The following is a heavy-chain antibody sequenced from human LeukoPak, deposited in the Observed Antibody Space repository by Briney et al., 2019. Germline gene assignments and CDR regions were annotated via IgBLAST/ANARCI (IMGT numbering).Heavy chain of an antibody. V-gene: IGHV4-34*01. CDR2: ITHSGST. CDR3: ASTYYDFWSGPSRNDY. CDR1: GGSFSGYY. D-gene: IGHD3-3*01. Sequence: PSETLSLTCGVYGGSFSGYYWTWIRQPPGKGLEWIGEITHSGSTNYNPSLKSRVTISVDTSKNQFSLKLSSVTAADTAVYYCASTYYDFWSGPSRNDYWGQGTLVTVSS. J-gene: IGHJ4*02.